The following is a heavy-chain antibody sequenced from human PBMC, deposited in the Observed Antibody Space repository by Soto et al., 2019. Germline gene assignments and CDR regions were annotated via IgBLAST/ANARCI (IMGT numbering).Heavy chain of an antibody. V-gene: IGHV3-9*01. CDR2: ISWNSGSI. CDR1: GFMFGDYG. Sequence: SLRLYCTGSGFMFGDYGMHWVRQAPGKGLEWVSGISWNSGSIGYADSVQGRFTISRDNAKNSLYLQMKSLRTEDTAFYYCAKDYLTAGYSSGWYDHWGQRALVTVSS. CDR3: AKDYLTAGYSSGWYDH. J-gene: IGHJ5*02. D-gene: IGHD6-19*01.